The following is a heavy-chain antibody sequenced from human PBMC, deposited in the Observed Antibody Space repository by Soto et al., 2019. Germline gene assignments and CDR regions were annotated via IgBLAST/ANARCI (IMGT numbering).Heavy chain of an antibody. Sequence: QQVETGGGLIQPGGSLRLSCEATGFNVSGVFMTWVRQAPGKGLEWVSVIYSGERAYYSDSVKGRFTISRDSSKNTLFLQLTSLRVEDTAVYYCATRHAAYYYGMNVWGQGTTVTVSS. CDR3: ATRHAAYYYGMNV. CDR2: IYSGERA. D-gene: IGHD1-26*01. CDR1: GFNVSGVF. J-gene: IGHJ6*02. V-gene: IGHV3-53*02.